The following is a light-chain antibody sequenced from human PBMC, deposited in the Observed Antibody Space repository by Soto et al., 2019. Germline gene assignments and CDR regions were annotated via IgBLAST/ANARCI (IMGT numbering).Light chain of an antibody. V-gene: IGKV3-11*01. CDR1: QTINNF. CDR2: DAS. J-gene: IGKJ5*01. Sequence: IVLTQSPATLSLSPGERATLSCRASQTINNFLAWYQQKPGQAPRLLIYDASNRAAGIPARFSGSGSGTDFTLTISSLEPEDFAVYYCQQRSSWPNFGQGTRVEIK. CDR3: QQRSSWPN.